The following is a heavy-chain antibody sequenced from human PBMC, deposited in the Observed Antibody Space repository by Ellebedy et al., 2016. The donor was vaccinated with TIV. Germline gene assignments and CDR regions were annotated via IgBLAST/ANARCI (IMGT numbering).Heavy chain of an antibody. Sequence: GGSLRLXXAASGFTFTTYAMGWVRQAPGKGLDWVSAISADGVTTFYADSVTGRFTISRDNSKNTLFLQMSSLRAEDTAIYYCAKIGPRDCTSTSCWFDPWGQGTLVTVSS. CDR2: ISADGVTT. CDR1: GFTFTTYA. CDR3: AKIGPRDCTSTSCWFDP. D-gene: IGHD2-2*01. J-gene: IGHJ5*02. V-gene: IGHV3-23*01.